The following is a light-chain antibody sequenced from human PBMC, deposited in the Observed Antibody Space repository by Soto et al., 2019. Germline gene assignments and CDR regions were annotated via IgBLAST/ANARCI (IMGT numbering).Light chain of an antibody. CDR1: QVLGTN. V-gene: IGKV3-15*01. CDR2: GIY. J-gene: IGKJ5*01. Sequence: EIVMTQSPGTLSVSPGETATLSCRASQVLGTNLAWYQQKPGQCPTLLIYGIYIRANGVPVRLSGCGSGTEFALTIASLPSDDFATYYCQQYNYWPPIAFGQGTRLEIK. CDR3: QQYNYWPPIA.